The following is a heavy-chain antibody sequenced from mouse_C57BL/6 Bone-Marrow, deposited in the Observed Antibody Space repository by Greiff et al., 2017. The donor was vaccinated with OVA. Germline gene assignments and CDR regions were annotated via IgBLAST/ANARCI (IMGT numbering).Heavy chain of an antibody. CDR2: IYPGDGDT. V-gene: IGHV1-82*01. CDR1: GYAFSSSW. Sequence: QVQLQQSGPELVKPGASVKISCKASGYAFSSSWMNWVKQRPGKGLEWIGRIYPGDGDTNYNGKFKGKATLTADKSSSTAYMQLSSLTSEDSAVYFCASQTAQATEFAYWGQGTLVTVSA. CDR3: ASQTAQATEFAY. D-gene: IGHD3-2*02. J-gene: IGHJ3*01.